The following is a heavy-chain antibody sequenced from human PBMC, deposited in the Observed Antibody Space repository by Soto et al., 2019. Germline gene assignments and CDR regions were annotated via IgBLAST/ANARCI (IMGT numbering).Heavy chain of an antibody. Sequence: EVQLVESGGGLVQPGRSLRLSCAASGFTFDDYAMHWVRQAPGKGLEWVSGISWNSGSIGYADSVKGRFTISRDNAKNSLYLQMDSLRAEDTALYYCAKVKGSVAGIFDYRGQGTLVTVSS. CDR2: ISWNSGSI. CDR3: AKVKGSVAGIFDY. V-gene: IGHV3-9*01. D-gene: IGHD6-19*01. CDR1: GFTFDDYA. J-gene: IGHJ4*02.